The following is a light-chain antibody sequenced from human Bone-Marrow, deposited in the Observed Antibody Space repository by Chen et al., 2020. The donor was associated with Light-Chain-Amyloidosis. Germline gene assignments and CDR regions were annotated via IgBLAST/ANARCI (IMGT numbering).Light chain of an antibody. CDR2: DVS. Sequence: QSALTQPASVSGAPGQSITISCTGTSSDVGGYNHVSCYQQHPGKAPKLMIYDVSNRPSGVSNRFSGSKSGNTASLTISGLQAEDEADYYCSSYTSSRTLVFGGGTKLTVL. J-gene: IGLJ2*01. CDR1: SSDVGGYNH. CDR3: SSYTSSRTLV. V-gene: IGLV2-14*03.